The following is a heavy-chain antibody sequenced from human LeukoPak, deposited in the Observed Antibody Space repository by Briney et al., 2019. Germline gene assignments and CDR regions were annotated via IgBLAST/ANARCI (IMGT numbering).Heavy chain of an antibody. Sequence: SETLSLTCAVCGGSSSGYYWSGIRKPPGKVLEWIGEIDHSGSTNYNPSLKSRVTISVDTSKNQFSLELSSVTAADTAVYCYARGTSYSGATGWFDPGGQGTLVTVSS. D-gene: IGHD6-25*01. CDR1: GGSSSGYY. J-gene: IGHJ5*02. CDR2: IDHSGST. V-gene: IGHV4-34*01. CDR3: ARGTSYSGATGWFDP.